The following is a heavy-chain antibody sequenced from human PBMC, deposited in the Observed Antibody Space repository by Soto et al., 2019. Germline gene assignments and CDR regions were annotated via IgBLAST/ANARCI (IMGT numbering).Heavy chain of an antibody. Sequence: GSLRLSCAASGFTFSNYGMHWVRQAPGKGLELVAIIWHDGNNKYYADSVKGRFAISRDNSKNTLYLQMSSLRAEDTAVYYCARETSNWKGNCFDPWGQGTPVTVSS. CDR1: GFTFSNYG. V-gene: IGHV3-33*01. J-gene: IGHJ5*02. CDR2: IWHDGNNK. D-gene: IGHD1-1*01. CDR3: ARETSNWKGNCFDP.